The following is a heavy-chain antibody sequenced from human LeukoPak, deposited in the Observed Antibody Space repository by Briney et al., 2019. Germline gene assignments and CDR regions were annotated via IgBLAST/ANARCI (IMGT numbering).Heavy chain of an antibody. V-gene: IGHV3-13*01. CDR2: IGIRGDT. CDR1: GFTFIDYD. J-gene: IGHJ4*02. CDR3: ARGGIQVSGIDEFDY. D-gene: IGHD6-19*01. Sequence: GGSLRLSCAASGFTFIDYDMHWVRQVIGKGLEWVSAIGIRGDTHYSGSVKGGFTISRENAESSLYLQMNSLRAEDTAVYYCARGGIQVSGIDEFDYWGQGTLVTVSS.